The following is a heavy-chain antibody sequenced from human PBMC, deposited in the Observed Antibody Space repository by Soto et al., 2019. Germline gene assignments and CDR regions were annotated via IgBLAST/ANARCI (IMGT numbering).Heavy chain of an antibody. CDR2: LAHDGRTT. CDR3: ARDWGSSGWFNWFDP. D-gene: IGHD6-19*01. J-gene: IGHJ5*02. CDR1: GFPVNNYA. V-gene: IGHV3-30*04. Sequence: QVQLVESGGGVVQPGRSLRLSCAASGFPVNNYAMHWVRQAPGKGLEWVAILAHDGRTTYFGDSVRGRFTVSRDESENTLYLQMNNLRTEDTAVYYCARDWGSSGWFNWFDPWGQGILVIVSS.